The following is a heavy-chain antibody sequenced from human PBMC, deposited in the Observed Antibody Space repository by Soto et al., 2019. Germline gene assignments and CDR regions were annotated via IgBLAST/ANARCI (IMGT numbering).Heavy chain of an antibody. Sequence: ASVKVSCKASGYTFTSYGISWVRQAPGQGLEWMGWISAYNGNTNYAQKLKGRVAMTTDTSTSTAYMELRSLRSDDTAVYYCARGHYITMARGSWFDPWGQGTLVTVSS. V-gene: IGHV1-18*04. CDR2: ISAYNGNT. J-gene: IGHJ5*02. CDR1: GYTFTSYG. CDR3: ARGHYITMARGSWFDP. D-gene: IGHD3-10*01.